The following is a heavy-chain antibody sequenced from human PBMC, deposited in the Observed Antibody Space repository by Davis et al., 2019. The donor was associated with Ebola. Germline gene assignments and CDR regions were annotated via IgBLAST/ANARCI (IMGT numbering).Heavy chain of an antibody. CDR3: ARASRMGYYVN. J-gene: IGHJ4*02. Sequence: HTGGFLRLSCAASAFTFSSYSMHWVRQVPGKGLVWVSRIHTDGSGTSYADSVKGRFTISRDNAKNTLYLQMNSLRAEDTAVYYCARASRMGYYVNWGQGTLVTVSS. V-gene: IGHV3-74*01. CDR1: AFTFSSYS. D-gene: IGHD1-26*01. CDR2: IHTDGSGT.